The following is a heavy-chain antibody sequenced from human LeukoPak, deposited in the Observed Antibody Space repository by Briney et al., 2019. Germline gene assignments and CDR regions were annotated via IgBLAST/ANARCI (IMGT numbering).Heavy chain of an antibody. V-gene: IGHV4-39*01. J-gene: IGHJ6*03. D-gene: IGHD1-26*01. Sequence: SETLSLTCTVFGGSISSSSYYWGWIRQPPGKGLEWIGSIYYSGSTYYNPSLKSRVTISVDTSKNQFSLKLSSVTAADTAVYYCAGHGGRWNYYYYMDVWGKGTTVTVSS. CDR1: GGSISSSSYY. CDR2: IYYSGST. CDR3: AGHGGRWNYYYYMDV.